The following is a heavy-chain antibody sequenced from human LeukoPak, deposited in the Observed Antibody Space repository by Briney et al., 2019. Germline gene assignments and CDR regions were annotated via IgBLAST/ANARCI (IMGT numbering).Heavy chain of an antibody. CDR1: GYSVSSGYY. CDR3: ARICCSSTTCYPDN. D-gene: IGHD2-2*01. J-gene: IGHJ4*02. CDR2: IYSGST. Sequence: SETLSLTCAVSGYSVSSGYYWGWIRQHPGKGLEWIGSIYSGSTYNNPSLKSRVTISVDTSKNQFSLKLSSVTAADTAVYYCARICCSSTTCYPDNWGQGTLVAVSS. V-gene: IGHV4-38-2*01.